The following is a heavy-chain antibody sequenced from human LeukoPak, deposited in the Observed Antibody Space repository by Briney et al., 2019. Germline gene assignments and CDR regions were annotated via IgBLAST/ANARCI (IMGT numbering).Heavy chain of an antibody. Sequence: SETLSLTCAVSGASISSHYWSWIRQPPGKGLEWIGYTSGSISDNPSLKSRVAVSVDPSQNQVSLSLTSVTAADTAVYYCARVLAIFGLDTTDFYMDVWGKGTTVTVSS. CDR1: GASISSHY. CDR2: TSGSI. V-gene: IGHV4-59*11. J-gene: IGHJ6*03. CDR3: ARVLAIFGLDTTDFYMDV. D-gene: IGHD3/OR15-3a*01.